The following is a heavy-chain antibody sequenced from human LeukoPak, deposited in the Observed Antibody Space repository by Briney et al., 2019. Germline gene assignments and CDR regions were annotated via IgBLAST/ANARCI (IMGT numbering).Heavy chain of an antibody. CDR2: INPSGGST. CDR1: GYTLTELS. Sequence: ASVKVSCKISGYTLTELSMHWVRQAPGQGLEWMGIINPSGGSTSYAQKFQGRVTMTRDTSTSTVYMELSSLRSEDTAVYYCARDSRKVAAEYYFDYWGQGTLVTVSS. D-gene: IGHD2-15*01. J-gene: IGHJ4*02. CDR3: ARDSRKVAAEYYFDY. V-gene: IGHV1-46*01.